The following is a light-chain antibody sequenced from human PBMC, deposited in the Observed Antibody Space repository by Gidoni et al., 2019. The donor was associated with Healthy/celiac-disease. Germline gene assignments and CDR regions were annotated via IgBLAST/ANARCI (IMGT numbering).Light chain of an antibody. V-gene: IGKV3-15*01. CDR2: GAS. J-gene: IGKJ1*01. Sequence: IVMPPSPATLSVSPAELPTLSCRASQRGSSNLAWYQQKPGQAPRLLIYGASTRATGTPARCSGSGSGTEFTLTISSLQSEDVAVYYWQQYNNWPPSFGQGTKVEIK. CDR1: QRGSSN. CDR3: QQYNNWPPS.